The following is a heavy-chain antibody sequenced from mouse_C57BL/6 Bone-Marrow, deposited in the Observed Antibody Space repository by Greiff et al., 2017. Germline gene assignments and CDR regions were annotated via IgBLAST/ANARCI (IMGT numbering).Heavy chain of an antibody. J-gene: IGHJ1*03. CDR1: GFTFSSYA. CDR3: ARDSYWYFDV. V-gene: IGHV5-4*01. Sequence: EVKLVESGGGLVKPGGSLTLSCAASGFTFSSYAMSWVRQTPEKRLEWVATISDGGSYTYYPDNVKGRFTISRDNAKNNLYLQMSHLKSEDTAMYYCARDSYWYFDVWGTGTTVTVSS. CDR2: ISDGGSYT.